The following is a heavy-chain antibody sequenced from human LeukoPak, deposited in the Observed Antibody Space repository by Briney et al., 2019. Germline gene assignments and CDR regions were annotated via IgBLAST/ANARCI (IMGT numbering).Heavy chain of an antibody. CDR1: GLIFSSHA. J-gene: IGHJ4*02. CDR2: ISHDGSDK. CDR3: AREPGPGYFDY. D-gene: IGHD1-14*01. V-gene: IGHV3-30-3*01. Sequence: PGGSLRLSCAASGLIFSSHAMHWVRQAPGKGLEWVAVISHDGSDKHYADSVKGRFTIPRDNSRNTLYLQMNSLRAEDTAVYYCAREPGPGYFDYWGQGTLVTVSS.